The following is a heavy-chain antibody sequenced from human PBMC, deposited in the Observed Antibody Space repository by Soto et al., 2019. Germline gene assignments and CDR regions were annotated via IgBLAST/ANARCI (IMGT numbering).Heavy chain of an antibody. CDR1: GCTFSSYS. J-gene: IGHJ3*01. V-gene: IGHV1-69*06. CDR3: AMLLGDYEPQGFDL. D-gene: IGHD4-17*01. CDR2: IIPNFGKA. Sequence: SVKVSCKASGCTFSSYSMSWVRQAPGQGLEWMGGIIPNFGKANYAQKFQGRVTITADKSTSTAYMELSSLRSDDTAVYYCAMLLGDYEPQGFDLWGQGTMVTVSS.